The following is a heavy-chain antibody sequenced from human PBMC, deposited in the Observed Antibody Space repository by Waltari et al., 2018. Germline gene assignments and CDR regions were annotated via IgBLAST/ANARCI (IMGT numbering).Heavy chain of an antibody. CDR2: IGSGGSYI. CDR3: AREGQQLARYLDS. D-gene: IGHD6-13*01. Sequence: EVHLVESGGGLVKPGGSLRLSCEASGFSFSTYAMSWVRQTPGTALEWLASIGSGGSYIYDADSMRGRFVISRDDATNSLYLHIHSLRAEDTAMYYCAREGQQLARYLDSWGQGSLVTVSS. V-gene: IGHV3-21*01. CDR1: GFSFSTYA. J-gene: IGHJ4*02.